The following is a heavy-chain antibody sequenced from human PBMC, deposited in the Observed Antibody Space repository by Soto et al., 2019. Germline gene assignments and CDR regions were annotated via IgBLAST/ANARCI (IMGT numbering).Heavy chain of an antibody. CDR2: IYSYGGT. Sequence: EVQLVESGGGLVQPGGSLRLSCAASGITVSSNYMSWVRQAPGKGLECVSIIYSYGGTYHTDSVKDRFTISRDNSKNTLFLQMNTSRAEDTAVYYCARGGSYFDSWGQGTLVTVSS. J-gene: IGHJ4*03. V-gene: IGHV3-66*01. CDR3: ARGGSYFDS. CDR1: GITVSSNY.